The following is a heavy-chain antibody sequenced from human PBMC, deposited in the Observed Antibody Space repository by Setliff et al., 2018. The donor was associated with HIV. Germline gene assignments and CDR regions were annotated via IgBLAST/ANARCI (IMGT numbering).Heavy chain of an antibody. J-gene: IGHJ4*02. D-gene: IGHD3-22*01. CDR3: ARNPHYDNNGPLLGYFDY. V-gene: IGHV4-38-2*01. CDR2: VYRTGST. Sequence: SETLSLTCAVSGYAITSGFYWGWIRQPPGKGLEWIGSVYRTGSTSYNASLKSRVTISVDTSKNHFSLKLNSVTAADTAVYYCARNPHYDNNGPLLGYFDYWGQGTLVTVSS. CDR1: GYAITSGFY.